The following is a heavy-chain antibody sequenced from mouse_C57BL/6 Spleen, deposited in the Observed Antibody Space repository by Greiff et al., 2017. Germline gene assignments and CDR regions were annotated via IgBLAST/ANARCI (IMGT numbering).Heavy chain of an antibody. CDR1: GYTFTSYW. V-gene: IGHV1-69*01. CDR2: IDPSDSYT. CDR3: ARDSYYYGSSYYSMDY. J-gene: IGHJ4*01. D-gene: IGHD1-1*01. Sequence: QVQLQQSGAELVMPGASVKLSCKASGYTFTSYWMDWVKQRPGQGLEWIGEIDPSDSYTNYNQKFKGKSTLTVDKSSSTAYLQISRLTSEDSAVYYCARDSYYYGSSYYSMDYGGQGPSVTVSS.